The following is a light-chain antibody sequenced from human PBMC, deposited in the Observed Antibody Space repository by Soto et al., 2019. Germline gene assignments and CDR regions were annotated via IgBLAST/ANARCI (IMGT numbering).Light chain of an antibody. CDR2: DVS. Sequence: QSVLTQPASVSGSPGQSITISCTGTSSDVGGYNYVSWYQQHPGKAPKFIIYDVSNRPSGVSNRFSGSKSGNTASLTISGLQAEDEAEYYCSSYTTSNTRQIVFGTGTKLTVL. V-gene: IGLV2-14*01. CDR1: SSDVGGYNY. J-gene: IGLJ1*01. CDR3: SSYTTSNTRQIV.